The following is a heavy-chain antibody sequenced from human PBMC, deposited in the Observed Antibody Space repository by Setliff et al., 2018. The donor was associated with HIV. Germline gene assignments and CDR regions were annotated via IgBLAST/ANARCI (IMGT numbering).Heavy chain of an antibody. CDR1: GYTFTSFY. Sequence: ASVKVSCKASGYTFTSFYLHWVRQAPGQGLEWMAIINPSGGSTSYAQKFQGRVTMTSDTSTSTVYMELSSLRSEDTAVYYCARAPPRITIFGVVVSSDYYNYYMDVWGKGTTVTVS. V-gene: IGHV1-46*01. D-gene: IGHD3-3*01. CDR3: ARAPPRITIFGVVVSSDYYNYYMDV. J-gene: IGHJ6*03. CDR2: INPSGGST.